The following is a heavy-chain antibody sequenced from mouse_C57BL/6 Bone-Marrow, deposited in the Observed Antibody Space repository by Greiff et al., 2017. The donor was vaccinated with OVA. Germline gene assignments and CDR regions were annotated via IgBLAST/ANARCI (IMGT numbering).Heavy chain of an antibody. Sequence: EVKLEESGEGLVKPGGSLKLSCAASGFTFSSYAMSWVRQTPEKRLEWVAYISSGGDYIYYADTVKGRFTISRDNARNTLYLQMSSLKSEDTAMYYCTRDGSSPFAYWAKGLWSLSLQ. V-gene: IGHV5-9-1*02. J-gene: IGHJ3*01. CDR3: TRDGSSPFAY. CDR1: GFTFSSYA. CDR2: ISSGGDYI. D-gene: IGHD1-1*01.